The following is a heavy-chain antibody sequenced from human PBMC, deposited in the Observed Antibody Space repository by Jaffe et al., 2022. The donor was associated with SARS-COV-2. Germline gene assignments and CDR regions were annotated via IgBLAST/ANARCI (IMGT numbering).Heavy chain of an antibody. CDR3: ARDAPQLWPTSLYYYYGMDV. Sequence: QVQLVESGGGLVKPGGSLRLSCAASGFTFSDYYMSWIRQAPGKGLEWVSYISSSGSTIYYADSVKGRFTISRDNAKNSLYLQMNSLRAEDTAVYYCARDAPQLWPTSLYYYYGMDVWGQGTTVTVSS. CDR2: ISSSGSTI. J-gene: IGHJ6*02. CDR1: GFTFSDYY. D-gene: IGHD5-18*01. V-gene: IGHV3-11*01.